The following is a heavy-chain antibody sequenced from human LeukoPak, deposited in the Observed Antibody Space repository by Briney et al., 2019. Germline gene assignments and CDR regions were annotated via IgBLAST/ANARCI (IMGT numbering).Heavy chain of an antibody. CDR2: IIPIFGTA. Sequence: VASVKVSCKASGGTFSSYAISWVRQAPGQGLEWMGRIIPIFGTANYAQKFQGRVTITTDESTSTAYMELSSLRSEDTAVYYCARDLRVDVYWWSFHDYWGQGTLVTVSS. CDR3: ARDLRVDVYWWSFHDY. J-gene: IGHJ4*02. D-gene: IGHD2-21*01. V-gene: IGHV1-69*05. CDR1: GGTFSSYA.